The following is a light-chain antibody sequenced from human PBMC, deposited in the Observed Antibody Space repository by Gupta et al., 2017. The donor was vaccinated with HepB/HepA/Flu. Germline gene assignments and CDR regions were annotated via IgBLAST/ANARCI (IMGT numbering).Light chain of an antibody. CDR1: SSDVGGYKY. CDR3: CAYAGSFTLI. Sequence: QSALTQPRSVSGSPGPSVTISCTGSSSDVGGYKYVSWYRQHPGKAPKLMIYDVNVRPSGVPDRFSGSKSGNTASLTIAGLQAEDEGDYYCCAYAGSFTLIFGGGTKLTVL. J-gene: IGLJ2*01. CDR2: DVN. V-gene: IGLV2-11*01.